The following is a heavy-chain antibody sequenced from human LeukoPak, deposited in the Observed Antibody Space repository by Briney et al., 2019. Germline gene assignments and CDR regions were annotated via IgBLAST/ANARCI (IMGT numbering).Heavy chain of an antibody. CDR1: GFSFSSYG. CDR2: IWYDGSNK. J-gene: IGHJ4*02. Sequence: PGGSLRLSCAASGFSFSSYGMHWVRQAPGKGLEWVAVIWYDGSNKYYADSVKGRFTISRDNAKNSLFLLMNSLRAEDTAVYYCARGNGGNFDYWGQGTLVTVSS. D-gene: IGHD4-23*01. V-gene: IGHV3-33*01. CDR3: ARGNGGNFDY.